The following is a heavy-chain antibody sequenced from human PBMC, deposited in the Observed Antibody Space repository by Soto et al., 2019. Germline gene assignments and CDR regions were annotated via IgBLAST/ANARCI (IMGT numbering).Heavy chain of an antibody. CDR1: GFTFSSYA. CDR2: ISYDGSNK. J-gene: IGHJ6*02. D-gene: IGHD2-2*02. V-gene: IGHV3-30-3*01. CDR3: ARTIVPAAILLYYYYGMDV. Sequence: QVQLVESGGGVVQPGRSLRLSCAASGFTFSSYAMHWVRQAPGKGLEWVAVISYDGSNKYYTDSVKGRFTISRDNSKNTLYLQMNSLRAEDTAVYYCARTIVPAAILLYYYYGMDVWGQGTTVTVSS.